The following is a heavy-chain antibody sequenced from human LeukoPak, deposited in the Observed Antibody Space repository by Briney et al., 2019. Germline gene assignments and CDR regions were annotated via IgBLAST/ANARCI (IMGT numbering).Heavy chain of an antibody. J-gene: IGHJ4*02. D-gene: IGHD3-10*01. Sequence: SETLSLTCTVSGGSISSSSYYWGRIRHPPGKGLEWIGSIYYSGSTYYNPSLKSRVTISVDTSKNQFSLKLSSVTAADTAVYYCARLYGSGSYWGQGTLVTVSS. CDR1: GGSISSSSYY. CDR2: IYYSGST. V-gene: IGHV4-39*01. CDR3: ARLYGSGSY.